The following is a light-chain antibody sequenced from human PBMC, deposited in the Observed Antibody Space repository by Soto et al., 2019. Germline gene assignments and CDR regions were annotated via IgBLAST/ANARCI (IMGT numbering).Light chain of an antibody. CDR3: QQRSNWPLT. CDR1: QSVSIY. V-gene: IGKV3-11*01. J-gene: IGKJ4*01. CDR2: DAS. Sequence: EIVLTQSPATLSLSPGERATLSCRASQSVSIYLTWYQQKPGQAPRLLIYDASKRATGIPARFSGSGSGTDFTLTISSLESEDFAIYYCQQRSNWPLTFGGGTKVEIK.